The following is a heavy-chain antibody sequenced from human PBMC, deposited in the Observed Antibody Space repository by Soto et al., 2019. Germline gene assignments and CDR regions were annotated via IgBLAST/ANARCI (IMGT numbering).Heavy chain of an antibody. D-gene: IGHD2-2*01. CDR2: IYHSGST. V-gene: IGHV4-34*01. CDR1: GGSFSGYY. Sequence: SETLSLTCAVHGGSFSGYYWSWIRQPPGKGLEWIGYIYHSGSTYYNPSLKSRVTISVDRSKNQFSLKLSSVTAADTAVYYCARVPDRWGQGTLVTVSS. J-gene: IGHJ5*02. CDR3: ARVPDR.